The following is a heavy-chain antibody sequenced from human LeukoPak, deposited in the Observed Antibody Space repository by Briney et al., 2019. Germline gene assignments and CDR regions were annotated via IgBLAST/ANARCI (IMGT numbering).Heavy chain of an antibody. Sequence: GGSLRLSCAASGFTFSSYAMSWVRQAPGKGLEWVSAISDSGSSTYYADSVKGRFTISRDNSKNTLYLQVNSLRAEDTAVYYCAKLGYCINGVCYIENHYFDYWGHGTLVTVSS. D-gene: IGHD2-8*01. CDR3: AKLGYCINGVCYIENHYFDY. V-gene: IGHV3-23*01. CDR2: ISDSGSST. CDR1: GFTFSSYA. J-gene: IGHJ4*01.